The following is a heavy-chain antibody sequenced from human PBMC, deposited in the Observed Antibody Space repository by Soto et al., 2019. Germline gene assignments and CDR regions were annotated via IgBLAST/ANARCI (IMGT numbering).Heavy chain of an antibody. CDR1: GFTFSSYG. CDR3: AKGSIAARGYYYYYGMDV. CDR2: ISYDGSNK. V-gene: IGHV3-30*18. Sequence: GGSLRLSCAASGFTFSSYGMHWVRQAPGKGLEWVAVISYDGSNKYYADSVKGRFTISRDNSKNTLHLQMNSLRAEDTAVYYCAKGSIAARGYYYYYGMDVWGQGTTVTVSS. D-gene: IGHD6-6*01. J-gene: IGHJ6*02.